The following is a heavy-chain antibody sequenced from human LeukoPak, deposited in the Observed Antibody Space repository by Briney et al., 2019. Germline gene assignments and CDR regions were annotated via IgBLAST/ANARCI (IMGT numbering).Heavy chain of an antibody. CDR2: IDPSDSYN. D-gene: IGHD4-17*01. CDR3: ARADGDHEDARAFDY. V-gene: IGHV5-10-1*01. Sequence: GESLKISCKGSGYNFTNYWISWVRQMPGKGLEWMGTIDPSDSYNNYSPSFQGHVTISADKSISTAYLQWSSLKASDTAMYYCARADGDHEDARAFDYWGQGTLVTVSS. J-gene: IGHJ4*02. CDR1: GYNFTNYW.